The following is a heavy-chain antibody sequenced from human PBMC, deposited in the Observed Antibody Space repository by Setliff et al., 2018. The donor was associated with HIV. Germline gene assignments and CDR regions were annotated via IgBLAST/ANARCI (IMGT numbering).Heavy chain of an antibody. CDR1: GYTFTRYG. Sequence: ASVKVSCKASGYTFTRYGISWVRQAPGQGLEWMGWISGYHGKTKYVQKLQGRVTMTTDTSTSTVYMELRSLRAEDTAVYYCATGGGPLVYYYYYMDVWGKGTTVTVSS. J-gene: IGHJ6*03. CDR2: ISGYHGKT. CDR3: ATGGGPLVYYYYYMDV. V-gene: IGHV1-18*01. D-gene: IGHD3-10*01.